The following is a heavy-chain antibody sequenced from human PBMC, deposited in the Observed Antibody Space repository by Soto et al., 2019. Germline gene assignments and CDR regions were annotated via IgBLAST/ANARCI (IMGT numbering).Heavy chain of an antibody. CDR2: ISGSGGST. Sequence: EVQLLESGGGLVQPGGSLRLSCAASGFTFSSYAMSWVRQAPGKGLEWVSAISGSGGSTYYADSVKGRFTISRDNSKNTLYLQMNSLSAEDTAVYYCAKDLRHYDSSGYYYLTGYWGQGTLVTVSS. CDR3: AKDLRHYDSSGYYYLTGY. CDR1: GFTFSSYA. V-gene: IGHV3-23*01. D-gene: IGHD3-22*01. J-gene: IGHJ4*02.